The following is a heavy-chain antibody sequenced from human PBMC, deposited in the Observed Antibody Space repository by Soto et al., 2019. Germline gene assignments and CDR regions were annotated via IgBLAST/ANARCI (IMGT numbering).Heavy chain of an antibody. V-gene: IGHV1-18*01. J-gene: IGHJ4*02. CDR1: GYTFTSSG. D-gene: IGHD3-3*01. CDR3: ARGGYDFWSGYSLDY. Sequence: ASVKVSCKASGYTFTSSGITWVRQAPGQGLEWMGWISAYNGNTNYAQKLQGRVTMTTDTSTSTAYMELRSLRSDDTAAYYCARGGYDFWSGYSLDYWGQGTQVTVSS. CDR2: ISAYNGNT.